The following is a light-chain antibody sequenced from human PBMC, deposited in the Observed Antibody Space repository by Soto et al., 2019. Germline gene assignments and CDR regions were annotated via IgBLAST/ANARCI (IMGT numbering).Light chain of an antibody. CDR3: QQYGYSWT. Sequence: EIVMTQSPATLSVSPGERATLSCRASQSVGSDLAWYQQKPGQAPRLVIYGASSRATGIPDRFSGSGSGTEFSLSISRLEPEDAAVYFCQQYGYSWTFGQGTKVQIK. CDR1: QSVGSD. J-gene: IGKJ1*01. V-gene: IGKV3D-15*01. CDR2: GAS.